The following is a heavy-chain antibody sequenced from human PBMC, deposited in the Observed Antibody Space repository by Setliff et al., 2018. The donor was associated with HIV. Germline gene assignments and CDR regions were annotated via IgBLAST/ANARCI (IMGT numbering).Heavy chain of an antibody. D-gene: IGHD3-3*01. Sequence: GGSLRLSCAASGFTFSDYWMSWVRQAPGKGLEWVASITEGGSEKYYVASVTGRFTMSRDNAKNSLYLQMNSLRADDTAVYYCARDRASVRDTIFGGAQYYYYMDVWGKGTTVTVSS. V-gene: IGHV3-7*01. CDR1: GFTFSDYW. J-gene: IGHJ6*03. CDR3: ARDRASVRDTIFGGAQYYYYMDV. CDR2: ITEGGSEK.